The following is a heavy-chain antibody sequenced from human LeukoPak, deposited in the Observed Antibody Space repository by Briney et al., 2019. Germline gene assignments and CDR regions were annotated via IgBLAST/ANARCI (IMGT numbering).Heavy chain of an antibody. D-gene: IGHD6-13*01. CDR1: GGSISSGSYY. CDR3: ASSLAAAGKGRHFQH. Sequence: SETLSLTCTVAGGSISSGSYYWSWIRQPAGKGLEWIGRIYTSGSTNYNPSLKSRVTISVDTSKNQFSLKLSSVTAADTAVYYCASSLAAAGKGRHFQHWGQGTLVTVSS. J-gene: IGHJ1*01. V-gene: IGHV4-61*02. CDR2: IYTSGST.